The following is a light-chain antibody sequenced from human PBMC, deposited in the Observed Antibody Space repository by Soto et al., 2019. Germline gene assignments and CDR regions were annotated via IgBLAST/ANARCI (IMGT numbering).Light chain of an antibody. CDR1: QSVTSSY. CDR2: GGS. V-gene: IGKV3-20*01. Sequence: EIVLTQSPGTLSLSPGERATLSCRASQSVTSSYLAWYQQKPGQAPRLLIYGGSIRASDIPDRFSGSGSGTDFTLTISRLEPEDVAVYFCQQYVSSPLYSFGQGTKLEIK. J-gene: IGKJ2*01. CDR3: QQYVSSPLYS.